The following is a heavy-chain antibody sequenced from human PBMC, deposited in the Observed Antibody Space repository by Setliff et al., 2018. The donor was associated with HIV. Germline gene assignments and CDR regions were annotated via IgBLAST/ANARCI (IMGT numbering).Heavy chain of an antibody. CDR1: GFTFNSYW. Sequence: PGESLRLSCAASGFTFNSYWMSWVRQAPGKGLEWVANIKQDGSEKYHVDSVKGRFTISRDNAKNSLYLQMNSLRAEDTAVYYCARGYGSVDYWGQGTLVTVSS. D-gene: IGHD3-16*01. V-gene: IGHV3-7*01. CDR2: IKQDGSEK. CDR3: ARGYGSVDY. J-gene: IGHJ4*02.